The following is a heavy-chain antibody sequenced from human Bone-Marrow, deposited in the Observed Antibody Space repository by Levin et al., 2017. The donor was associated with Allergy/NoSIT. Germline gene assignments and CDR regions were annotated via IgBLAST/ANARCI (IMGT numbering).Heavy chain of an antibody. D-gene: IGHD3-10*01. CDR2: IYYTGST. CDR3: ARANYYGSGTDYYYYYMDV. V-gene: IGHV4-59*12. CDR1: GGSISGYY. J-gene: IGHJ6*03. Sequence: SQTLSLTCTVSGGSISGYYWTWIRQPPGKGLEWIGYIYYTGSTKYNPSLKSRVTTSVDTSKNQFSLSLSSVTAADSAVYYCARANYYGSGTDYYYYYMDVWGKGTTVTVSS.